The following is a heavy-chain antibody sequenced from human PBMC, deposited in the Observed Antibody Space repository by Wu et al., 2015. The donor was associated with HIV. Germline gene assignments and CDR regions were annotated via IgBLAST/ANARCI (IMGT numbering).Heavy chain of an antibody. Sequence: QVQLVQSGAEVKKPGASVKVSCKASGYTFTSHYMHWVRQAPGQGLEWMAIINPNGGSTTYAQKFQGRVTLTRDTSTSTVYMELSSLRSEDTAVYYCARDGDSSSWYFDYWAREPWSPSPQ. V-gene: IGHV1-46*03. CDR2: INPNGGST. CDR1: GYTFTSHY. D-gene: IGHD6-13*01. CDR3: ARDGDSSSWYFDY. J-gene: IGHJ4*02.